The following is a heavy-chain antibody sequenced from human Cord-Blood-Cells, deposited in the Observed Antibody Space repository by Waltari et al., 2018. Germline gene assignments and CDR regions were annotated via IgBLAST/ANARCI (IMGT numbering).Heavy chain of an antibody. CDR1: GFTVSSNY. J-gene: IGHJ5*02. V-gene: IGHV3-53*01. D-gene: IGHD2-2*01. CDR2: IYSGGST. CDR3: ARDGVPAARGWFDP. Sequence: EVQLVESGGGLIQPGGSLRLSCAASGFTVSSNYMSWVRQAPGKGLEWVSVIYSGGSTYYADAVKGGFTISRDNSKNTLYLQMNSRRAEDTAVYYCARDGVPAARGWFDPWGQGTLVTVSS.